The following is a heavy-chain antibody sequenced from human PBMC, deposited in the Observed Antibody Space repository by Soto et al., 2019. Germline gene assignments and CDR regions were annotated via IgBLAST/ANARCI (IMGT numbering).Heavy chain of an antibody. J-gene: IGHJ6*02. CDR1: GFTFSSFA. V-gene: IGHV3-23*01. Sequence: EVRLLESGGGLVQPGESLRLSCAASGFTFSSFAMSWVRQAPGKGLECVSCISESTSGVSTNYADSVKGRFTISRDNSKNTLYLQMNSLRAEDTALYYCAKAAVGYSYSYGMDVWGQGTTVTVSS. CDR2: ISESTSGVST. D-gene: IGHD2-15*01. CDR3: AKAAVGYSYSYGMDV.